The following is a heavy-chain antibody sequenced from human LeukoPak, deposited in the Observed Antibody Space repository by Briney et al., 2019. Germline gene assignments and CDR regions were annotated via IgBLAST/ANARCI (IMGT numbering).Heavy chain of an antibody. CDR3: AKSNGPCWTGYYSP. CDR1: AFTFSSYA. CDR2: ISGSGAST. D-gene: IGHD3/OR15-3a*01. Sequence: GGSLRLSCAAFAFTFSSYAMSWVRQAPGKGLDPDSGISGSGASTYYADSVKGRFTISRENSENTLYLQLNSMRAKDTALYNCAKSNGPCWTGYYSPWGQGTLVTVS. V-gene: IGHV3-23*01. J-gene: IGHJ5*02.